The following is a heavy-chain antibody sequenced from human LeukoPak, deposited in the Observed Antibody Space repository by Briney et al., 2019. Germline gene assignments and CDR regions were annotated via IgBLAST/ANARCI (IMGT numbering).Heavy chain of an antibody. CDR3: AREAYCGGPSCFAVNYMDV. J-gene: IGHJ6*03. D-gene: IGHD2-2*01. V-gene: IGHV3-7*01. Sequence: LSGGSLRLSCVASGSGFTFSEFWMGWVRQAPGERLQWVANIKGDGSETYYVDSVKGRFTISRDNVKNSVYLQMNSLRADDTSMYRCAREAYCGGPSCFAVNYMDVWGKGTTVTVSS. CDR2: IKGDGSET. CDR1: GSGFTFSEFW.